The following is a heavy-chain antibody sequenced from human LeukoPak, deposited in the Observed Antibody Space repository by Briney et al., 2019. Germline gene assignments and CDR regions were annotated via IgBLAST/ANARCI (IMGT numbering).Heavy chain of an antibody. CDR3: AKESSSMVNLYFDY. J-gene: IGHJ4*02. Sequence: PGGSLRPSCAASGFTFSSYAMNWVRQAPGKGLEWVSAISGSGGSTYYADSVKGRFTISRDNSKNTLYLQMNSLRAEDTAVYYCAKESSSMVNLYFDYWGQGTLVTVSS. D-gene: IGHD3-10*01. CDR2: ISGSGGST. CDR1: GFTFSSYA. V-gene: IGHV3-23*01.